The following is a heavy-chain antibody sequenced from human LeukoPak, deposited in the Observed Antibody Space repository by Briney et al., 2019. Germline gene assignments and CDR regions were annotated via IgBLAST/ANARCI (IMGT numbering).Heavy chain of an antibody. CDR1: GGSISSSNYY. CDR2: IYYSGST. J-gene: IGHJ4*02. D-gene: IGHD6-13*01. CDR3: VTSGWYQTRVY. Sequence: SETLSLTCTVSGGSISSSNYYCGWIRQPPGKGLGWVGRIYYSGSTYYNPSRKRRVNKSVETTKNQFSLKVRSLTPAGTDVYYCVTSGWYQTRVYWVQRSLVSDPS. V-gene: IGHV4-39*07.